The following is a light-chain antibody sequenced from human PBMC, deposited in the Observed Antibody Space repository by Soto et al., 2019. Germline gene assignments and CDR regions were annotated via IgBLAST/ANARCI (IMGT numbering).Light chain of an antibody. Sequence: DIQMTQSPSSLSASVGDRVTITCRASQSISSYLNWYQQKPGKAPKLLLYAASSLQSGVPSRFSGSGSGTDFTITSSSLQPEDFATYYCQPSYSTPWTFGQGTKVEVK. J-gene: IGKJ1*01. CDR1: QSISSY. CDR3: QPSYSTPWT. V-gene: IGKV1-39*01. CDR2: AAS.